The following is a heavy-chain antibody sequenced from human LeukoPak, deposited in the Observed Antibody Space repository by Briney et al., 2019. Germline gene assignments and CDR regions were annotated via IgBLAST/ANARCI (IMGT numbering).Heavy chain of an antibody. CDR2: MNPNSGNT. Sequence: ASVTVSCKASGYTFTNYDINWVRQAPGQGLEWMGWMNPNSGNTGYAQKFQGRVTMTRNTSISTAYMELSSLRYEDTAVYYCATDYTDYSLDYCGQGTLVTVSS. D-gene: IGHD4-11*01. V-gene: IGHV1-8*01. J-gene: IGHJ4*02. CDR1: GYTFTNYD. CDR3: ATDYTDYSLDY.